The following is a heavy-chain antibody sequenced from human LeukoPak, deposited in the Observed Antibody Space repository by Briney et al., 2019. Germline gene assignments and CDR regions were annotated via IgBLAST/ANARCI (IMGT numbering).Heavy chain of an antibody. D-gene: IGHD3-10*01. Sequence: GGSLRLSCAASGFRFDDFSMHCVREGPAKGVECGSGISLNSGIIGYADSVKGRFTISRDDPKNSLYLEMNSLRAEDTALYYCVKDILYGSGRYENREMYFFDYWGRGTLVTVSS. V-gene: IGHV3-9*01. CDR3: VKDILYGSGRYENREMYFFDY. CDR1: GFRFDDFS. CDR2: ISLNSGII. J-gene: IGHJ4*02.